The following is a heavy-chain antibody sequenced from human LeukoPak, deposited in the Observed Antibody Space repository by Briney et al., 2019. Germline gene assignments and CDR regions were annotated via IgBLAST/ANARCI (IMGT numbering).Heavy chain of an antibody. D-gene: IGHD1-26*01. J-gene: IGHJ4*02. CDR1: GFTFSSYS. CDR3: ARELYSGSYFRSGYYFDY. Sequence: GGSLRLSCAASGFTFSSYSMNWVRQAPGKGLEWVSSISSSSYIYYADSVKGRFTISRDNAKNSLYLQMNSLRAEDTAVYYCARELYSGSYFRSGYYFDYWGQGTLVTVSS. V-gene: IGHV3-21*01. CDR2: ISSSSYI.